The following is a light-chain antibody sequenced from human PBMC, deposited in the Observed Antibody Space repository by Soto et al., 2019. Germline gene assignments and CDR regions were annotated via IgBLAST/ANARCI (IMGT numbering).Light chain of an antibody. CDR1: SSNIGTNT. CDR2: SNN. Sequence: QSVLTQPPSASGTPGQRVTISCYGSSSNIGTNTVNWYQQLPGTAPKLLIYSNNQRPSGVPDRFSGSKSGTSASLAISGLQSEDEAVYYCAAWDDSLNGVLFGGGTKVTVL. J-gene: IGLJ3*02. V-gene: IGLV1-44*01. CDR3: AAWDDSLNGVL.